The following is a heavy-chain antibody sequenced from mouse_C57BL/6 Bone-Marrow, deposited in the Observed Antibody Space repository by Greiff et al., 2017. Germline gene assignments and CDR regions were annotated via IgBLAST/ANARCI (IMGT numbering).Heavy chain of an antibody. D-gene: IGHD1-1*02. J-gene: IGHJ3*01. CDR1: GFNIKDDY. CDR2: IDPENGDT. V-gene: IGHV14-4*01. CDR3: TPPRGSPWFAY. Sequence: EVQLQQSGAELVRPGASVKLSCTASGFNIKDDYMHWVKQRPDQGLEWIGWIDPENGDTEYASKFQGKATITADTSSNTAYLQLNSLTSEDTAVYDGTPPRGSPWFAYWGQGTLGTVSA.